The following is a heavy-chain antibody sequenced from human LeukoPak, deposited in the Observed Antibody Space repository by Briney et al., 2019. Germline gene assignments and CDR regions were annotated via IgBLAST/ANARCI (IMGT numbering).Heavy chain of an antibody. V-gene: IGHV4-39*07. D-gene: IGHD3-10*01. CDR3: ARGSRNRHYYGSGSTWFDP. CDR1: DGSISSSSYY. J-gene: IGHJ5*02. Sequence: SETLSLTCTVSDGSISSSSYYWGLIRQPPGKGLEWIGSIYYSGSTYYNPSLKSRVTISVDTSKNQFSLKLSSVTAADTAVYYCARGSRNRHYYGSGSTWFDPWGQGTLVTVSS. CDR2: IYYSGST.